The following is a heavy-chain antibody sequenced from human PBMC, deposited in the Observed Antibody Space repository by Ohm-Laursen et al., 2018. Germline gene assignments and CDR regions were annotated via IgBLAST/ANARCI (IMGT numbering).Heavy chain of an antibody. V-gene: IGHV3-23*01. J-gene: IGHJ4*02. Sequence: LSLTCAASGFSFSRNAMTWVRQAPGKGLEWVSSISPIGDYIYYGGPVKGRFTISRDSSKNTLYLQMNSLRAEDTAVYYCAKETYYYDDSGSPRPYWGRGTLVTVST. D-gene: IGHD3-22*01. CDR1: GFSFSRNA. CDR2: ISPIGDYI. CDR3: AKETYYYDDSGSPRPY.